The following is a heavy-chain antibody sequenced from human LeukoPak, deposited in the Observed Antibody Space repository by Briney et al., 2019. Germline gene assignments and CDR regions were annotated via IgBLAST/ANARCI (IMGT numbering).Heavy chain of an antibody. CDR3: ATGRPYYYDSSGYSVY. J-gene: IGHJ4*02. Sequence: GSLRLSCAASGFTFSSYAMSWVRQAPGKGLEWVSAISGSGGSTYYADSVKGRFTISRDNSKNTLYLQMNSLRAEDTAVYSCATGRPYYYDSSGYSVYWGQGTLVTVSS. V-gene: IGHV3-23*01. CDR1: GFTFSSYA. D-gene: IGHD3-22*01. CDR2: ISGSGGST.